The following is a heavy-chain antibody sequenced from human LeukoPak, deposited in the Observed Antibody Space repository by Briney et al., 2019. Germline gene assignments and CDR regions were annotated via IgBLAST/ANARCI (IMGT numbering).Heavy chain of an antibody. Sequence: GGSLRLSCAASGFTFSSYSMNWVRQAPGKGLEWVSYISSSSSTIYYADSVKGRFTISRDNSKNTLYLQMNSLRAEDTAVYYCAKGYCSSTSCSNTYYFDYWGQGTLVTVSS. CDR1: GFTFSSYS. D-gene: IGHD2-2*01. CDR2: ISSSSSTI. CDR3: AKGYCSSTSCSNTYYFDY. V-gene: IGHV3-48*01. J-gene: IGHJ4*02.